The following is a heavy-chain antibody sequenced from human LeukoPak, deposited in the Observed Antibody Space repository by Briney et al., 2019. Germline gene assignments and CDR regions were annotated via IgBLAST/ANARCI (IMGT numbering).Heavy chain of an antibody. Sequence: SETLSLTCTVSGGSIRTYYWSWIRQPPGKGLEWIGYIYYSGSTKYNPSLKSRVTISVDTSKNQFSLKLSSVTAADTAVYYCARFRESLYYDSSGYGDIWGQGTMVTISS. CDR3: ARFRESLYYDSSGYGDI. CDR1: GGSIRTYY. CDR2: IYYSGST. D-gene: IGHD3-22*01. V-gene: IGHV4-59*12. J-gene: IGHJ3*02.